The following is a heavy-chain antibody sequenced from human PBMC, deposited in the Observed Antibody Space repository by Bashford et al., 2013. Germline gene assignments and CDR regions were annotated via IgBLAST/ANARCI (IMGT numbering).Heavy chain of an antibody. CDR2: ISSGSAFI. D-gene: IGHD3-16*02. J-gene: IGHJ4*02. V-gene: IGHV3-21*01. CDR3: ARDAGTYRYPTDY. CDR1: GFTFSSYA. Sequence: GVLRLSCVGSGFTFSSYAMNWVRQAPGKGLEWISSISSGSAFIYYAESVEGRFTISRDNARNSLYLQMNSLRDEDTAVYYCARDAGTYRYPTDYWGQGTLVTVSS.